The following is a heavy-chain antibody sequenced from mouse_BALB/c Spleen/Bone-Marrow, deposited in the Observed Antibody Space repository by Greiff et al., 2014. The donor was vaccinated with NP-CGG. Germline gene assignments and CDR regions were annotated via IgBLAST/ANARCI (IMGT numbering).Heavy chain of an antibody. CDR2: INPGSSTI. Sequence: EVQRVESGGGLVQPGGSLKLSCAASGFDFSRYWMTWVRQAPGKGLEWIGEINPGSSTINYTPSLKDKFIISRDNAKNTLYLQMSKVRSDDTALYYCARNGYYGWIAYWGQGTLVTVSA. J-gene: IGHJ3*01. CDR3: ARNGYYGWIAY. CDR1: GFDFSRYW. V-gene: IGHV4-1*02. D-gene: IGHD2-3*01.